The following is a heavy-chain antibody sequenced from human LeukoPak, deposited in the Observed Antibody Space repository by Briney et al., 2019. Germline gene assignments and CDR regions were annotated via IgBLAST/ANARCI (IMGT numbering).Heavy chain of an antibody. CDR1: GFTFSNYW. Sequence: SGGSLRLSCAASGFTFSNYWVHWVRQAPGKGLVWVSRINRDGSTKNYADSVKGRFTVSRDNAKNTLNLQMNSLGAEDTAVYYCARDKKSGESSEIDYWGQGTLVTVSS. D-gene: IGHD3-10*01. CDR3: ARDKKSGESSEIDY. CDR2: INRDGSTK. J-gene: IGHJ4*02. V-gene: IGHV3-74*01.